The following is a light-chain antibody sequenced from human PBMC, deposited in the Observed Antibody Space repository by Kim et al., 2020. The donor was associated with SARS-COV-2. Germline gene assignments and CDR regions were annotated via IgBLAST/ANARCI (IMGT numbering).Light chain of an antibody. J-gene: IGKJ3*01. CDR2: WAS. CDR1: QSVLYRSNNNDL. V-gene: IGKV4-1*01. CDR3: QQYYSSPGFT. Sequence: DIVMTQSPDSLAVSLGERATINCKSSQSVLYRSNNNDLLAWYQQKPGQPPKVLIYWASTRESGVPDRFSASGSGTDFTLTISSLQAEDVAVYYCQQYYSSPGFTFGPGTKVDIK.